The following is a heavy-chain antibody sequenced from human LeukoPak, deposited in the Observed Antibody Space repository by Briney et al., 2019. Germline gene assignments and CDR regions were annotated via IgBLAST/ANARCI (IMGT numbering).Heavy chain of an antibody. CDR3: VRLRRNSDRSGYYYFYNY. D-gene: IGHD3-22*01. CDR2: ISGSGGST. Sequence: PGRSLRLSCAASGFTFSSYAMSGVRQAPGKGLEWVSAISGSGGSTYYADSVKGRFTISRDNSKNTLYLQMNSLRAEDTARYYCVRLRRNSDRSGYYYFYNYWGQGIQVTVSS. J-gene: IGHJ4*02. CDR1: GFTFSSYA. V-gene: IGHV3-23*01.